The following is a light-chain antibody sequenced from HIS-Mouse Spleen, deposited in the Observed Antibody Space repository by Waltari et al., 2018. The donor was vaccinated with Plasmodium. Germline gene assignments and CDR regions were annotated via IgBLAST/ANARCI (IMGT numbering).Light chain of an antibody. CDR1: SSDVGSYNL. CDR3: CSYAGSSTLV. J-gene: IGLJ2*01. V-gene: IGLV2-23*01. Sequence: QSALTQPASVSGSPGQSITISCTGTSSDVGSYNLVSCYQQHPGKAPKLMIYEGSKRPSGVSNRFAGSNSGNTASLTISGLQAEDEADYYCCSYAGSSTLVFGGGTKLTVL. CDR2: EGS.